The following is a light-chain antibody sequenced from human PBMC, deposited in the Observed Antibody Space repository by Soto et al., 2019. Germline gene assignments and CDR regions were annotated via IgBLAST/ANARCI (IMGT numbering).Light chain of an antibody. CDR3: QQYSRSPPIT. CDR1: QGVSSK. CDR2: GAS. V-gene: IGKV3-15*01. Sequence: EIVMTQSPATLSVSPGEGATLSCRASQGVSSKLAWYQQKPGQAPRLLIYGASTRATGIPARFSGSGSGTDFTLTINRLEPEDFAVYYCQQYSRSPPITFGQGTRLEIK. J-gene: IGKJ5*01.